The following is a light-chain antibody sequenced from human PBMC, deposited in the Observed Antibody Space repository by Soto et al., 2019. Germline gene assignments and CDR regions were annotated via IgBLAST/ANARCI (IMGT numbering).Light chain of an antibody. Sequence: EIVMTQSPATLSVSPGERAALSCRASQSVTTDLAWYQQKPGQAPRLLFYGASNRATGIPARFSGSGSGTDFTLTISSLQSEDFAVYYCQQYNNWPYTFGQGTKLEIK. CDR2: GAS. V-gene: IGKV3-15*01. CDR1: QSVTTD. CDR3: QQYNNWPYT. J-gene: IGKJ2*01.